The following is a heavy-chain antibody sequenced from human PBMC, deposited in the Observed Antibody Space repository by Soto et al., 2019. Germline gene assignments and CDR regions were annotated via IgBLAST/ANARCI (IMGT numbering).Heavy chain of an antibody. CDR1: GYTFTSYG. V-gene: IGHV1-18*01. CDR2: ISAYNGNT. Sequence: ASVKVSCKASGYTFTSYGISWVRQAPGQGLEWMGWISAYNGNTNYAQKLQGRVTMTTDTSTSTAYMELRSLRSDDTAVYYCARDLPDSSPIQWLAPQIWDYYYGMDVWGQGTTVTVSS. J-gene: IGHJ6*02. D-gene: IGHD6-19*01. CDR3: ARDLPDSSPIQWLAPQIWDYYYGMDV.